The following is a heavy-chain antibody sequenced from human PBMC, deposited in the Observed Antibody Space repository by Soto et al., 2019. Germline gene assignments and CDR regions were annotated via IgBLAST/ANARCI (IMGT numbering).Heavy chain of an antibody. CDR2: INTSNGKT. Sequence: QVQLVQSGAEVKKPGASVKVSCTASGYTFTRDGITWVRQAPGQGLEWMGWINTSNGKTYYAQKLQGRVTMTTDTSTSTGYMERRSLRSDDTAVYYCARGITFGGVLNGMDVWGQGTTVTVSS. V-gene: IGHV1-18*01. J-gene: IGHJ6*02. CDR1: GYTFTRDG. D-gene: IGHD3-16*01. CDR3: ARGITFGGVLNGMDV.